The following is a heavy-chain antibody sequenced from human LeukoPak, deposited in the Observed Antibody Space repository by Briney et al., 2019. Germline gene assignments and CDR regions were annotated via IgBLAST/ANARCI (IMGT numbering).Heavy chain of an antibody. CDR3: ARQIAAAGTVNWFDP. D-gene: IGHD6-13*01. J-gene: IGHJ5*02. Sequence: GESLKIPCKGSGYSFTSYWIGWVRQMPGKGLEWMGIIYPGDSDTRYSPSFQGQVTISADKSISTAYLQWSSLKASDTAMYYCARQIAAAGTVNWFDPWGQGTLVTVSS. CDR1: GYSFTSYW. CDR2: IYPGDSDT. V-gene: IGHV5-51*01.